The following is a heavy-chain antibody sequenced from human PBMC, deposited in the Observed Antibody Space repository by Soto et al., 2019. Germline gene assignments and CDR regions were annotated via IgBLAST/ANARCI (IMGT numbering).Heavy chain of an antibody. CDR1: GFTFSSYS. Sequence: GGSLRLSCAASGFTFSSYSMNWVRQAPGKGLEWVSSISSSSSYIYYADSVKGRFTISRDKAKNSLYLQMNSLRAEDTAVYYCASDTFSKTGVPFDYWGQGTLVTVSS. D-gene: IGHD4-4*01. CDR3: ASDTFSKTGVPFDY. J-gene: IGHJ4*02. CDR2: ISSSSSYI. V-gene: IGHV3-21*01.